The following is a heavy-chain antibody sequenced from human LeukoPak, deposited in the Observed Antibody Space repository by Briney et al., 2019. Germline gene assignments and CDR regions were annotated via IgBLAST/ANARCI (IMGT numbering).Heavy chain of an antibody. D-gene: IGHD4-23*01. CDR3: AKDFDYGGNAWYGAFDI. V-gene: IGHV3-23*01. CDR2: ISGSGGST. CDR1: GFTVSSNY. Sequence: GSLRLSCAASGFTVSSNYMSWVRQAPGKGLEWVSAISGSGGSTYYADSVKGRFTISGDNSKNTLYLQMNSLRAEDTAVYYCAKDFDYGGNAWYGAFDIWGQGTMVTVSS. J-gene: IGHJ3*02.